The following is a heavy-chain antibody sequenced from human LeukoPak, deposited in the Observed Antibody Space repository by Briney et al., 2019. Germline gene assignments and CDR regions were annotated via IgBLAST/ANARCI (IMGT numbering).Heavy chain of an antibody. Sequence: ASVNVSCMASGYTFITCYMHWVRQAPGQGLEWMGIINPSGDSTSYAQKFQGRVTMTRDTSTSTVYMELSSLRSEDTAVYYCARGVRSDCYSCFDYWGQGTLVTVSS. J-gene: IGHJ4*02. D-gene: IGHD2-15*01. V-gene: IGHV1-46*01. CDR2: INPSGDST. CDR1: GYTFITCY. CDR3: ARGVRSDCYSCFDY.